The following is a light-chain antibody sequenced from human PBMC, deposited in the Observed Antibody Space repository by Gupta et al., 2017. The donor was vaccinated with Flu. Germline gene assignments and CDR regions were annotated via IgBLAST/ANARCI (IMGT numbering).Light chain of an antibody. V-gene: IGKV3-11*01. CDR3: RQRWKCPWT. CDR2: DAS. Sequence: EIELPQSPATLSLSPRDRATLSCRASQSVSSYFAWYQQKPGQAPRLLIYDASNRATGIPARFSGSGSGTDFTLTISSGEPEDVAVYYCRQRWKCPWTFGHGTKVDIK. J-gene: IGKJ1*01. CDR1: QSVSSY.